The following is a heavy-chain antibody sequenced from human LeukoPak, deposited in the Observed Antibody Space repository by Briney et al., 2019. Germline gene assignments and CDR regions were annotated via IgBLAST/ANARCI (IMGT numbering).Heavy chain of an antibody. CDR2: IYHSGSA. J-gene: IGHJ6*02. Sequence: SETLSLTCAVSGGSISSSNWWIWVRQPPGKGLEWIGEIYHSGSANYNSSLKSRVTISVDKSKNHFSLKLSSVTAADTAVYYCARGVSITMVPFMDVWGQGTTVTVS. V-gene: IGHV4-4*02. D-gene: IGHD3-10*01. CDR1: GGSISSSNW. CDR3: ARGVSITMVPFMDV.